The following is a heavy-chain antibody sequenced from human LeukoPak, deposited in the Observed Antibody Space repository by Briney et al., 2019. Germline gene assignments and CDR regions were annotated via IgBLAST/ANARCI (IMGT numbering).Heavy chain of an antibody. CDR3: ARTAPITVFGVVEGLSDY. Sequence: ASVEVSCKASRCTFTGYYMHWVRQAPGQGLEWMGRINPNSGGTNYAQKFQGRVTMTRDTSISTAYMELSRLRSDDTAVYYCARTAPITVFGVVEGLSDYWGQGTLVTVSS. CDR1: RCTFTGYY. CDR2: INPNSGGT. J-gene: IGHJ4*02. D-gene: IGHD3-3*01. V-gene: IGHV1-2*06.